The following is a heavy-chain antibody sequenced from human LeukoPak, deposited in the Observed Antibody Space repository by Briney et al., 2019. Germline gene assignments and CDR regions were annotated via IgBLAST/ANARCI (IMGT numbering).Heavy chain of an antibody. V-gene: IGHV3-74*01. CDR2: INSDGNNR. D-gene: IGHD6-13*01. Sequence: GGSLRLSCAASGFTFSSYWMHWVRQAPGKGLLWVSLINSDGNNRGYADSVKGRFTVSRDNAKNTLYLQMNSLRAEDTAVYYCARDGLAAAADYWGQGTLVTVSS. J-gene: IGHJ4*02. CDR3: ARDGLAAAADY. CDR1: GFTFSSYW.